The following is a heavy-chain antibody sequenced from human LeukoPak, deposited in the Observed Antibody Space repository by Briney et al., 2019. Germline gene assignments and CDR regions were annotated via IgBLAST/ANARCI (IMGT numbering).Heavy chain of an antibody. D-gene: IGHD3-22*01. Sequence: AVNVSCKASGYTFTKYFISEVRQAPGKGLDWMGWINPYNCNTNYAQNLQGRVTITTDTSTRTAYMELRSLRSDGTAVYYCAREGQGIYDSSGYYTVGAFDIWGQGTMVTVSS. CDR3: AREGQGIYDSSGYYTVGAFDI. CDR2: INPYNCNT. J-gene: IGHJ3*02. V-gene: IGHV1-18*01. CDR1: GYTFTKYF.